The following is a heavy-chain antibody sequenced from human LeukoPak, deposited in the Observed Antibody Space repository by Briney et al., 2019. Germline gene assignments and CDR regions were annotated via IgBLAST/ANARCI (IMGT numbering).Heavy chain of an antibody. CDR3: ARDLGYRTNGVCYYDAFDI. V-gene: IGHV1-46*01. CDR1: GYTFTSYY. Sequence: GASVKVSCKASGYTFTSYYMHWVRQAPGQGLEWIGIINSSGGSTSYAQEFQGRVTMTRDMSTSTVYMELSSLRSEDTAVYYCARDLGYRTNGVCYYDAFDIWGQGTMVTVSS. D-gene: IGHD2-8*01. CDR2: INSSGGST. J-gene: IGHJ3*02.